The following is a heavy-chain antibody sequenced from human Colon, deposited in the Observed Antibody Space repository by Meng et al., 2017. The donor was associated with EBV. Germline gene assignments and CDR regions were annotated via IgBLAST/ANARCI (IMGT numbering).Heavy chain of an antibody. Sequence: QIHLQASGPALVTPSGSLSLTCAVSGGSIDSDNWWTWVRQTPGKGLEWIGEISHSGTTNYNPSLKSRVTISIDKSKNQFSLKLTSVTAADTAVYYCARDYYASGFVFDLWGQGTLVTVSS. D-gene: IGHD3-10*01. CDR2: ISHSGTT. J-gene: IGHJ5*02. CDR3: ARDYYASGFVFDL. V-gene: IGHV4-4*02. CDR1: GGSIDSDNW.